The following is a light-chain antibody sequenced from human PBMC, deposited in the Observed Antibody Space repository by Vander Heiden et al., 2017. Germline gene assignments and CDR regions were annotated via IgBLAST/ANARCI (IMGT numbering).Light chain of an antibody. CDR2: DAS. J-gene: IGKJ1*01. Sequence: DIQMTHSPSTLSASVGDRVTIPCRASQSISNWLAWYQQKPGRAPSLRIYDASTLQSGVPSRFSGSGSGTEFTHTISSLQPGDFATYYCQQYNTFAPWTFGQGTKV. V-gene: IGKV1-5*01. CDR1: QSISNW. CDR3: QQYNTFAPWT.